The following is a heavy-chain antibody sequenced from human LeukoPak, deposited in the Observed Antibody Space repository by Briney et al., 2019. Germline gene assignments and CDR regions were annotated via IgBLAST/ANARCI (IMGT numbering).Heavy chain of an antibody. D-gene: IGHD3-22*01. CDR3: ARGYYGGRGYYYANAFDL. CDR2: IYYSGGT. CDR1: GGSINNYY. V-gene: IGHV4-59*01. J-gene: IGHJ3*01. Sequence: LETLSLTCTVSGGSINNYYWNWIRQPPGKGLEWIGYIYYSGGTNFNPSLKSRVTISVDTSKNQFSLRLSSVTAADTAIYYCARGYYGGRGYYYANAFDLWGQGTMVTVSS.